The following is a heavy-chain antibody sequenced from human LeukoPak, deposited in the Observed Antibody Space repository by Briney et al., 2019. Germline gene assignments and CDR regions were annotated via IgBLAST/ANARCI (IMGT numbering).Heavy chain of an antibody. CDR1: GGSISSGDYY. Sequence: PSQTLSLTCTVSGGSISSGDYYWSWIRQPPGKGLEWIGYIYYSGSTYYNPSLKSRVTISVDTSKNQFSLKLSSETAADTAVYYCARTAEEVVPAAILGYYYYYMDVWGKGTTVTVSS. J-gene: IGHJ6*03. CDR2: IYYSGST. CDR3: ARTAEEVVPAAILGYYYYYMDV. V-gene: IGHV4-30-4*08. D-gene: IGHD2-2*02.